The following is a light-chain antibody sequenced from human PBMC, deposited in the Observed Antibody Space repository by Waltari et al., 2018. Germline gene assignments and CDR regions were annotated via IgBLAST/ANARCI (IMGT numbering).Light chain of an antibody. CDR1: GSDLGYYNF. Sequence: QSALAQSASVSGSPGQSITLSCTGTGSDLGYYNFVSWYQQHPGKAPKLLIFDVSRWSSGVSHRFSGSKSGNTASLTISGLQAEDEADYYCSSYTSTNTIIFGGGTKVTVL. J-gene: IGLJ2*01. CDR3: SSYTSTNTII. CDR2: DVS. V-gene: IGLV2-14*03.